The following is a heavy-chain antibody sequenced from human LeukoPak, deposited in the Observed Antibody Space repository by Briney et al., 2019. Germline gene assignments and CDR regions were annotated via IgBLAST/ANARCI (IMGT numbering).Heavy chain of an antibody. J-gene: IGHJ4*02. Sequence: KASETLSLTCAVYGGSFSGYYWSWIRQPPGRGLEWMGEINLCGSANYNQSLKCPVTISVAPSKNQFSLKLSSVTAADTAVYYCASLHGGSAGRRFDYWGQGTLVTVSS. V-gene: IGHV4-34*01. CDR1: GGSFSGYY. CDR3: ASLHGGSAGRRFDY. CDR2: INLCGSA. D-gene: IGHD3-10*01.